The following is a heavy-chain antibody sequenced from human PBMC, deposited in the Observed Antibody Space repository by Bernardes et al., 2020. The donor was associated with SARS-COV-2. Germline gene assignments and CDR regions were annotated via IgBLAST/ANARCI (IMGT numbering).Heavy chain of an antibody. V-gene: IGHV3-30*03. D-gene: IGHD3-22*01. J-gene: IGHJ5*02. CDR3: ATYDSTGFYYGA. CDR2: ISDEGSGK. Sequence: SMRLSRTASGYTFSTHGMHWVRQAPGKGLEWVAAISDEGSGKFYADCVKGRFTISRDNSKSTLFLHMTALSAEDTAVYYCATYDSTGFYYGAWCQGTLVTVSS. CDR1: GYTFSTHG.